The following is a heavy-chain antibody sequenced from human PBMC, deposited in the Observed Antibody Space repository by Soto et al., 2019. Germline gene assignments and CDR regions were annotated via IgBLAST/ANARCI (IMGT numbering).Heavy chain of an antibody. V-gene: IGHV4-31*03. J-gene: IGHJ5*02. CDR3: ASSLAYCGGDCIGRFDP. D-gene: IGHD2-21*02. Sequence: SETLSLTCTVSGGSISSGGYYWSWIRQHPGKGLEWIGYIYYSGSTYYNPSLKSRVTISVDTSKNQFSLKLSSVTAADTAVYYCASSLAYCGGDCIGRFDPWGQGTLVTVS. CDR1: GGSISSGGYY. CDR2: IYYSGST.